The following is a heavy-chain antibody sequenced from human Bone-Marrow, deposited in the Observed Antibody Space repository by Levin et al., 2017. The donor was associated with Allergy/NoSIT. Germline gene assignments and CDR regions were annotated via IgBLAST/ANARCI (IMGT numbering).Heavy chain of an antibody. CDR2: LSESGEST. Sequence: GGSLRLSCAASGFTFSNYAMNWVRQAPGEGLEWVSALSESGESTFYSDSVKGRFTISRDNSKNTLYLQMNSLRVEDTALYYCVANVDPAMFDYWGQGTLVTVSS. V-gene: IGHV3-23*01. CDR1: GFTFSNYA. CDR3: VANVDPAMFDY. J-gene: IGHJ4*02. D-gene: IGHD5-18*01.